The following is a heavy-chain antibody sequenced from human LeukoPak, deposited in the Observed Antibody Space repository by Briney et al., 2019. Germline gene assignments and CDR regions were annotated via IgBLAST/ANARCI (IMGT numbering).Heavy chain of an antibody. J-gene: IGHJ3*02. CDR1: GFTFGGYT. Sequence: GGSLRLSCAASGFTFGGYTINWVRLAPGKGLEWVSSISSSVNMYFAESVKGRFPISRDSARNSVSLQLNSLRVEDTAVYYCARDAGIVAFDIWGQGTVVTVSS. CDR2: ISSSVNM. D-gene: IGHD2-15*01. V-gene: IGHV3-21*01. CDR3: ARDAGIVAFDI.